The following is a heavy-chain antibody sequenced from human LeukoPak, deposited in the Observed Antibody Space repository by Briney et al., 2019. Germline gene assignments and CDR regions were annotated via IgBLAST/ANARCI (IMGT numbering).Heavy chain of an antibody. CDR2: IIPIFGTA. CDR1: GGTFSSYA. CDR3: ARGIAARPDYYYYYYMDV. D-gene: IGHD6-6*01. Sequence: GASVKVSSKASGGTFSSYAISWVRQAPGQGLEWMGGIIPIFGTANYAQKFQGRVTITTDESTSTAYMELSSLRSEDTAVYYCARGIAARPDYYYYYYMDVWGKGPTVTVSS. V-gene: IGHV1-69*05. J-gene: IGHJ6*03.